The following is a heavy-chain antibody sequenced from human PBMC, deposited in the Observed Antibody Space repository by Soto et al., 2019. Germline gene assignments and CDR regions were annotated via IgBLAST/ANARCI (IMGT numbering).Heavy chain of an antibody. J-gene: IGHJ4*02. V-gene: IGHV3-11*03. CDR3: ARKNYYFDY. CDR2: ISISASYT. CDR1: GFTFSDYY. Sequence: GGSLRLSCAASGFTFSDYYMSWIRQAPGKGLEWVSYISISASYTNYADSVRGRFTISRDNAKNSLYLQMNSLRAEDTAVYYCARKNYYFDYWGQGTLVTVSS.